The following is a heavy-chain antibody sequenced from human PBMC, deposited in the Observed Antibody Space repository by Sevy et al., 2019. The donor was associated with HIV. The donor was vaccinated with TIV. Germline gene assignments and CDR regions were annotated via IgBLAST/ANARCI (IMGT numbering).Heavy chain of an antibody. CDR2: ISGSGGST. D-gene: IGHD2-15*01. J-gene: IGHJ5*02. CDR3: GRCSGGSCYSSWFDP. V-gene: IGHV3-23*01. CDR1: GFTFSSYA. Sequence: GGSLRLSCAASGFTFSSYAMSWVRQAPGKGLEWVSAISGSGGSTSYADSVKGRFTISRDNSKNTLYLQMNSLRAEDTAVYYCGRCSGGSCYSSWFDPWGQGTLVTVSS.